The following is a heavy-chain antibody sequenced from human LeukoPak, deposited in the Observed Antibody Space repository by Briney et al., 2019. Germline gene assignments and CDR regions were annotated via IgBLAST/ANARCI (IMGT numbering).Heavy chain of an antibody. CDR2: ISYDGSNK. D-gene: IGHD3-10*01. V-gene: IGHV3-30*18. Sequence: GRSLRLSCAASGFTFSIYGMHWVRQAPGKGLEWVAVISYDGSNKYYAHSVKGRFTISRDNSKNTLYLQMNSLRAEDTAVYYCAKEAGGSYFDYWAREPWSPSPQ. CDR1: GFTFSIYG. CDR3: AKEAGGSYFDY. J-gene: IGHJ4*02.